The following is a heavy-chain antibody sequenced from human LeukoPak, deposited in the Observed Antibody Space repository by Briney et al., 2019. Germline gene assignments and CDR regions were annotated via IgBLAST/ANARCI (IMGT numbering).Heavy chain of an antibody. CDR2: ISGSGGST. CDR1: GFTFSSYA. V-gene: IGHV3-23*01. J-gene: IGHJ5*02. D-gene: IGHD6-13*01. CDR3: AKSPYSSSWYYWFDP. Sequence: GGSLRLSCAASGFTFSSYAMSWVRQAPGKGLEWVSAISGSGGSTYYADSVKGRFTISRDNSKTTLYLQMNSLRAEDTAVYYCAKSPYSSSWYYWFDPWGQGTLVTVSS.